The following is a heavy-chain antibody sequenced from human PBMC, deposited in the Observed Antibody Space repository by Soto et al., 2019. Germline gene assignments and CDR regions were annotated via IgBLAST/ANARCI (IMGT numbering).Heavy chain of an antibody. Sequence: EVQLLGSGGGVVQPGGSLRLSCEASGFTLRHYAMSWVRQAPGKGLEWVSAISLSGDVTSYADSVKGRFTISRDNSRNTLHLQMSSLRAEDTAVYYCGSIYLGQGILVTVSS. CDR1: GFTLRHYA. J-gene: IGHJ4*02. CDR3: GSIY. V-gene: IGHV3-23*01. CDR2: ISLSGDVT. D-gene: IGHD6-6*01.